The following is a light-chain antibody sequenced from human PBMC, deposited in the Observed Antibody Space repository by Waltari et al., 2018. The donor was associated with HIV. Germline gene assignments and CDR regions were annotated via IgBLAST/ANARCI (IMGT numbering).Light chain of an antibody. J-gene: IGKJ1*01. CDR3: QQSYSVPWT. CDR2: GSS. Sequence: DTHMIQSPTSLSAYAGETIIMTCRASQGISTFLNWYQKKGDTPPKLLVFGSSNLHSGGPSRFSGSGSGTEFTLIIRSLQPEDLASYFCQQSYSVPWTFGQGTKIEI. CDR1: QGISTF. V-gene: IGKV1-39*01.